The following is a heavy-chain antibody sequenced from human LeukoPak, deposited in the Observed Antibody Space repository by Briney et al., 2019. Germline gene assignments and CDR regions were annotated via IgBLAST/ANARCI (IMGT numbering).Heavy chain of an antibody. Sequence: SGTLSLTCTVSGYSISSGYYWGWIRQPPGKGLEWIGYIYYSGSTNYNPSLKSRVTISVDTSKNQFSLKLSSVTAADTAVYYCARIAAAGTVHWFDPWGQGTLVTVSS. CDR2: IYYSGST. J-gene: IGHJ5*02. D-gene: IGHD6-13*01. CDR1: GYSISSGYY. V-gene: IGHV4-61*01. CDR3: ARIAAAGTVHWFDP.